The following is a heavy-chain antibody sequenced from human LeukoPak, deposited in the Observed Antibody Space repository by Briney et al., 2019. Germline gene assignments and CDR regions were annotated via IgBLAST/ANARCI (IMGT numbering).Heavy chain of an antibody. CDR3: ARTSLAGLVDY. J-gene: IGHJ4*02. V-gene: IGHV4-59*01. CDR1: GGSISSYY. CDR2: IYYSGST. D-gene: IGHD6-19*01. Sequence: SETLSLTCTVSGGSISSYYWSWIRQPPGKGLEWIGYIYYSGSTNYNPSLKSRVTISVDTSKNQFSLKLSSVTAADTAVYYCARTSLAGLVDYWGQGTLVTVPS.